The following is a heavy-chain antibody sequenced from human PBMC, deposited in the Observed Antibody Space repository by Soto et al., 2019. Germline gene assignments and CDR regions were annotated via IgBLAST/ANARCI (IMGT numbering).Heavy chain of an antibody. CDR2: ISGSGGST. J-gene: IGHJ6*02. CDR3: AKDPGVAARPPYYYGMDV. CDR1: GFTFSSYA. Sequence: GGSLRLSCAASGFTFSSYAMSWVRQAPGKGLEWVSGISGSGGSTYYADSVKGRFTISRDNSKNTLYLQMNSLRAEDTAVYYCAKDPGVAARPPYYYGMDVWGQGTTVTVSS. V-gene: IGHV3-23*01. D-gene: IGHD6-6*01.